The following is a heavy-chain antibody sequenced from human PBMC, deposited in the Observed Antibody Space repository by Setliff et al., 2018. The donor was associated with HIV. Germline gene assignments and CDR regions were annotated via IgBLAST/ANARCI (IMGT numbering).Heavy chain of an antibody. V-gene: IGHV5-51*01. CDR3: ARTTSSKWEKWYFDV. CDR1: GYNFAIYG. J-gene: IGHJ2*01. D-gene: IGHD4-4*01. Sequence: PGESLKISCKASGYNFAIYGIGWVRQMPGKGLEWMGIIYSGDSETRYSPAFRGHVTVSVDKSINTAYLHWNSLKASDTAIYYCARTTSSKWEKWYFDVWGRGTLVTVSS. CDR2: IYSGDSET.